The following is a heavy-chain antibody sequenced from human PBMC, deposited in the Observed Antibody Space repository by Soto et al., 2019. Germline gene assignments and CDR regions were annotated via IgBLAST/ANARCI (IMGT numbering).Heavy chain of an antibody. Sequence: QVQLVQSGAEVKKPGASVKVSCKASGYTFTSYDINWVRQAPGQGLEWMGWISAYNGNTNYAKKLQGRVTMTTDTSTSTAYMELRSLRSDDTAVYYCARGGCSSTSCYVLAGTNFDYWGQGTLVTVSS. J-gene: IGHJ4*02. CDR1: GYTFTSYD. CDR2: ISAYNGNT. D-gene: IGHD2-2*01. CDR3: ARGGCSSTSCYVLAGTNFDY. V-gene: IGHV1-18*01.